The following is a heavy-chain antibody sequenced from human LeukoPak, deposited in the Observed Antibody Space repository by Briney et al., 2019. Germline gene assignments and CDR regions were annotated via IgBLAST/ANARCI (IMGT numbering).Heavy chain of an antibody. J-gene: IGHJ4*02. V-gene: IGHV4-38-2*01. Sequence: PSETLSLTCSVSGFSINTDYYWGWIRQPPGKGLEWLGSVSRSGSTFYSPSLKSRISMSVDTSKSQFSLQLSAVTAADTAVYYCVGLGTMTVGPAYWGQGTLVTVSS. CDR2: VSRSGST. CDR1: GFSINTDYY. CDR3: VGLGTMTVGPAY. D-gene: IGHD3-22*01.